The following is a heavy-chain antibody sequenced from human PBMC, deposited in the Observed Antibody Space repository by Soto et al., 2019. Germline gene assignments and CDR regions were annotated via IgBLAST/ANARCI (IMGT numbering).Heavy chain of an antibody. CDR2: IFYSGSA. J-gene: IGHJ4*02. CDR1: GGSVSSGSYY. D-gene: IGHD1-26*01. Sequence: SETLSLTCTVSGGSVSSGSYYWSWIRQPPGKGLEYIGYIFYSGSANYNPSLKSRVTMSVDTSKNQFSLMLSSVTAADTAVYYCARAGFIVGEILWGQGTLLTVSS. V-gene: IGHV4-61*01. CDR3: ARAGFIVGEIL.